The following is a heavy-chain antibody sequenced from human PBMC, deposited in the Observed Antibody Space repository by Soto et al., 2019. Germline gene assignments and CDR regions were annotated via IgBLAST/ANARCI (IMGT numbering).Heavy chain of an antibody. J-gene: IGHJ4*02. CDR2: INIDGTKT. CDR3: AKDLLWGQSDS. CDR1: GFTFSRYW. V-gene: IGHV3-74*01. D-gene: IGHD3-16*01. Sequence: EVQLVESGGGLVQPGGSLRLSCAVSGFTFSRYWMHWFRQDPGNGLVWVSSINIDGTKTQYADSVRGRFTVSRDNAKSTVYLQLISLRSEDTAVYYCAKDLLWGQSDSWGQGTLVVVSS.